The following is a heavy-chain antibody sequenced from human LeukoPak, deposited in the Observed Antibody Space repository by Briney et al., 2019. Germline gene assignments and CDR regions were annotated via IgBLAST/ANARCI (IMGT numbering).Heavy chain of an antibody. J-gene: IGHJ4*02. Sequence: QPGGSLRLSCAASGFTFSRYWMSWVRQAPGKGLEWVASINQDESAKYYVDSVKGRFTISRDNAKNSLYLQMNSLRAEDTAVYYCARDLRRWLEYYFDYWGQGTLVTVSS. CDR1: GFTFSRYW. D-gene: IGHD6-19*01. CDR3: ARDLRRWLEYYFDY. V-gene: IGHV3-7*01. CDR2: INQDESAK.